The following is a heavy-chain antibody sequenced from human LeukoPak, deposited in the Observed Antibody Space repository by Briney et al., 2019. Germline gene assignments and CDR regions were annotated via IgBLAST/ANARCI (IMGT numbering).Heavy chain of an antibody. CDR1: GYTFTGYY. V-gene: IGHV1-2*02. D-gene: IGHD3-9*01. J-gene: IGHJ4*02. Sequence: ASVKVSCKASGYTFTGYYMHWVRQAPGQGLEWMGWINPNSGGTNYAQKFQGRVTMTRDTSISTAYMELSRLRSDDTAVYYCARETYEAVLRYFDWSPYYFDYWGQGTLVTVSS. CDR2: INPNSGGT. CDR3: ARETYEAVLRYFDWSPYYFDY.